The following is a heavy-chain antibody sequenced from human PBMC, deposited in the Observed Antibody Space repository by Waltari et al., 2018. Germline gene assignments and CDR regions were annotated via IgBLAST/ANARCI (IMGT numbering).Heavy chain of an antibody. D-gene: IGHD3-3*01. V-gene: IGHV4-34*01. CDR2: INHSGST. CDR3: ARGYDFWSGYDYYYMDV. CDR1: GGSFSGYY. J-gene: IGHJ6*03. Sequence: AGLLKPSETLSLTCAVYGGSFSGYYWSWIRQPPGKGLEWIGEINHSGSTNYNPSLKSRVTISVDTSKNQFSLKLSSVTAADTAVYYCARGYDFWSGYDYYYMDVWGKGTTVTVSS.